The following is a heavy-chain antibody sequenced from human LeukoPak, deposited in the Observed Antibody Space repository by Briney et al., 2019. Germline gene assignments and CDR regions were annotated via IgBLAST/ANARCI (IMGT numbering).Heavy chain of an antibody. CDR2: ISGSGLST. D-gene: IGHD2-15*01. V-gene: IGHV3-23*01. CDR1: GSTFSNYA. CDR3: AKDRPNPYCSGGSCYSGLCDY. Sequence: GGSLRLSCAASGSTFSNYAMSWVRQAPGKGLEWVSTISGSGLSTYYTNSVKGRFTISRDNSKNTLYLQMNSLRAEDTAVYYCAKDRPNPYCSGGSCYSGLCDYWGQGTLVTVSS. J-gene: IGHJ4*02.